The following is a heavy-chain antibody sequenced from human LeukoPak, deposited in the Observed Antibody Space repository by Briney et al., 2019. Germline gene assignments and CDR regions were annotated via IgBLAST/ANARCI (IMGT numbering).Heavy chain of an antibody. CDR1: GFTFSSYG. Sequence: GRSLRLSCAASGFTFSSYGMHWVRQAPGKGLEWVAVISYDGSNKYYADSVKGRFTISRDNSKNTLYLQMNSLRAEDTAVYYCAKDKFGDGSWYWFDPWGQGTLVTVSS. J-gene: IGHJ5*02. D-gene: IGHD3-10*01. CDR2: ISYDGSNK. CDR3: AKDKFGDGSWYWFDP. V-gene: IGHV3-30*18.